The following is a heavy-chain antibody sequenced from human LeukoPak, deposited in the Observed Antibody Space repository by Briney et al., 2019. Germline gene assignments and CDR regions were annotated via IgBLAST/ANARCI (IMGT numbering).Heavy chain of an antibody. CDR3: ARVIGVVVPAAISHYYYYMDV. V-gene: IGHV4-59*01. J-gene: IGHJ6*03. CDR2: IYYSGST. CDR1: GGSISSYY. Sequence: SETLSLTCTVSGGSISSYYWSWIRQPPGKGLEWIGYIYYSGSTNYNPSLKSQVTISVDTSKNQFSLKLSSVTAADTAVYYCARVIGVVVPAAISHYYYYMDVWGKGTTVTVSS. D-gene: IGHD2-2*01.